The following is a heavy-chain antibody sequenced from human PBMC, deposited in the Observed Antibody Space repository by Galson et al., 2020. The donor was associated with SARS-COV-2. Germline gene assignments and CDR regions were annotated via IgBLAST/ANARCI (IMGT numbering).Heavy chain of an antibody. V-gene: IGHV3-74*01. CDR2: INRDGSRR. D-gene: IGHD3-16*01. CDR1: GFAFSSYT. CDR3: AIAGGSNKYDY. J-gene: IGHJ4*02. Sequence: GGSLRLSCAASGFAFSSYTMHWVRQAPGKGLEWVSRINRDGSRRDYADFVEGRFTVSRDNAKNTLYLQMDSLRAEDTAVYYCAIAGGSNKYDYWGQGTLVTVSS.